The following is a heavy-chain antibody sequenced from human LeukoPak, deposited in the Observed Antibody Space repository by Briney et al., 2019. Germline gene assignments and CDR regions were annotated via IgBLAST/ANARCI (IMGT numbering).Heavy chain of an antibody. V-gene: IGHV3-48*03. CDR2: ISGGGETR. J-gene: IGHJ4*02. D-gene: IGHD4-23*01. CDR1: GFTFNTYE. Sequence: GGSLRLSCAASGFTFNTYEMNWVRQAPGKGLEWVSYISGGGETRYYADSVKGRFTISRDNGKNSLYLQMNSLRVEDTAVYYCARDANGGNVPFDYWGQGTLVTVSS. CDR3: ARDANGGNVPFDY.